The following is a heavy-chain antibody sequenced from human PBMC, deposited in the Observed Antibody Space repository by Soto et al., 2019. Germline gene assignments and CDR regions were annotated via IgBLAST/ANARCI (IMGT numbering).Heavy chain of an antibody. V-gene: IGHV4-34*01. CDR1: DASFTDYY. Sequence: LSLTYAAYDASFTDYYWSGIRQPPGRGLEWSGEINHSGITNYNPTLKSRVTISVDTSRKQFSLKVTSVTAADTAVYDCASTDYSFNFWGLGARVPVSP. D-gene: IGHD4-4*01. CDR3: ASTDYSFNF. J-gene: IGHJ4*02. CDR2: INHSGIT.